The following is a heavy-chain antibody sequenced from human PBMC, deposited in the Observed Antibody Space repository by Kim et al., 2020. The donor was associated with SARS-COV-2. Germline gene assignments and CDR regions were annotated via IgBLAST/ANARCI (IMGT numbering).Heavy chain of an antibody. V-gene: IGHV3-7*01. CDR1: GFSFSRYW. CDR2: IKQDGSEK. Sequence: GGSLRLSCTASGFSFSRYWMSWVRQAPGKGLEWVADIKQDGSEKYYVDSVKARFTISRDNAQNSLYLQMNSLRAEDTAVYYCARNRGSSYDFWSGYNGDLYFDSWGQGTLVTVSS. J-gene: IGHJ4*02. CDR3: ARNRGSSYDFWSGYNGDLYFDS. D-gene: IGHD3-3*01.